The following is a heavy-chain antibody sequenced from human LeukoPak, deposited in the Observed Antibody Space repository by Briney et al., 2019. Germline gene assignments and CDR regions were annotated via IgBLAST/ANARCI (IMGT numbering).Heavy chain of an antibody. CDR1: GYTFTGYY. Sequence: ASVKVSCKASGYTFTGYYMHWVRQAPGQGLEWMGWINPNSGGTNYAQKFQGRATMTRDTSISTAYMELSRLRSGDTAVYYCARPTGGYYYYYGMDVWGQGTTVTVSS. J-gene: IGHJ6*02. V-gene: IGHV1-2*02. CDR2: INPNSGGT. CDR3: ARPTGGYYYYYGMDV.